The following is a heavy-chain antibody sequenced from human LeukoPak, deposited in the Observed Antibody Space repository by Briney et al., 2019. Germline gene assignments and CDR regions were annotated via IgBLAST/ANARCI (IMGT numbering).Heavy chain of an antibody. Sequence: GESLKISCKGSGYSFTSYWICWVRQLPGKGLEWMGIIYPGDSDTRYSPSFQGQVTISADKSISTAYLQWSSLKASDTAMYYCARSEGYCSGGSCYGGYYFDYWGQGTLVTVSS. J-gene: IGHJ4*02. CDR1: GYSFTSYW. D-gene: IGHD2-15*01. CDR3: ARSEGYCSGGSCYGGYYFDY. V-gene: IGHV5-51*01. CDR2: IYPGDSDT.